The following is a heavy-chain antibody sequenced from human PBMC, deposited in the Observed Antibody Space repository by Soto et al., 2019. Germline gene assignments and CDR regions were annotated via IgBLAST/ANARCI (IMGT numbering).Heavy chain of an antibody. Sequence: ASVKGSCKAAGYTFTSYAVHWVSQAPGQRLKWMGWINASNGNSKYSQKFQGRVTITRDTSASTAYMELSSLRSEDMAVYYCARDYDISGYPRYYFDYWGQGTLVTVSS. CDR3: ARDYDISGYPRYYFDY. D-gene: IGHD3-22*01. V-gene: IGHV1-3*01. CDR2: INASNGNS. J-gene: IGHJ4*02. CDR1: GYTFTSYA.